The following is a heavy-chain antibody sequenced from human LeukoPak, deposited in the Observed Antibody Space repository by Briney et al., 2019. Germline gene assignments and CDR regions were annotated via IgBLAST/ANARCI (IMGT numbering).Heavy chain of an antibody. CDR3: ARGYYDSSGYSNPFDY. D-gene: IGHD3-22*01. V-gene: IGHV4-59*01. CDR1: GRSISRYY. J-gene: IGHJ4*02. Sequence: PSESLSLTCTVSGRSISRYYWNSIRQPPGNGLEWIGYIYYSGSTNYNPSLKSRVTISVDTSKNQFSLKLSSVTAADTAVYYCARGYYDSSGYSNPFDYWGQGTLVTVSS. CDR2: IYYSGST.